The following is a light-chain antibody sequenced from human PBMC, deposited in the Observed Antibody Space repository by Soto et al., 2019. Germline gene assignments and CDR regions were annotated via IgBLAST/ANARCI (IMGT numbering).Light chain of an antibody. V-gene: IGKV3-20*01. Sequence: IVLTQSPGTLSLSPGERATLSCRAIQSVTSTFLALYQQKPGQAPRLLIYGASSRATGIPDRFSGSGSGTDFTLTISRLEPEDFAVYYCQQYGSSPPLSFGGGTKV. J-gene: IGKJ4*01. CDR2: GAS. CDR1: QSVTSTF. CDR3: QQYGSSPPLS.